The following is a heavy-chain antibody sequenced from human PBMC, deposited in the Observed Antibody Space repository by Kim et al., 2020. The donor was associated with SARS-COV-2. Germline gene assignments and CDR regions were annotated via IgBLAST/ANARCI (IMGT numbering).Heavy chain of an antibody. D-gene: IGHD3-3*01. J-gene: IGHJ3*02. CDR3: ARSLWSGYRAFDAFDI. CDR1: GGSFSNYY. V-gene: IGHV4-34*01. Sequence: SETLSLTCGVYGGSFSNYYWTWIRQPPGKGLDWIGEINHSGSTSYNPSLKSRVPISLDTSKNQFSLKLSSVTAADAAVYYCARSLWSGYRAFDAFDIWGQGTMVTVSS. CDR2: INHSGST.